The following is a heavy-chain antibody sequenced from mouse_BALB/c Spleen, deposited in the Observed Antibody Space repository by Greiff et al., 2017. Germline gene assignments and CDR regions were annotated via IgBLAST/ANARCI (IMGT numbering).Heavy chain of an antibody. D-gene: IGHD4-1*01. J-gene: IGHJ1*01. CDR1: GYTFTSYW. Sequence: QVQLQQPGAELVRPGASVKLSCKASGYTFTSYWINWVKQRPGQGLEWIGNIYPSDSYTNYNQKFKDKATLTVDKSSSTAYMQLSSPTSEDSAVYYCLLGQRYFDVWGAGTTVTVSS. CDR2: IYPSDSYT. V-gene: IGHV1-69*02. CDR3: LLGQRYFDV.